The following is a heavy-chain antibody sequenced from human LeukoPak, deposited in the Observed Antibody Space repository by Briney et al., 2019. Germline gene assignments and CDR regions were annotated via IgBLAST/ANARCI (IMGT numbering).Heavy chain of an antibody. CDR3: ARSNSSSSDLFDY. V-gene: IGHV4-39*07. J-gene: IGHJ4*02. CDR2: IYYSGST. D-gene: IGHD6-6*01. CDR1: GGSISSSSYY. Sequence: PSVTLSLTCTVSGGSISSSSYYWGWIRQPPGKGLEWIGSIYYSGSTYYNPSLKSRVTISVDTSKNQFSLKLSSVTAADTAVYYCARSNSSSSDLFDYWGQGTLVTVSS.